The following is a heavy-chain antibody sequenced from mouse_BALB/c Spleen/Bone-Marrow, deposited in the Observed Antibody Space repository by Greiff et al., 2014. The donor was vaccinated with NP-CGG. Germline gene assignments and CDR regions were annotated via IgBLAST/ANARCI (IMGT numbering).Heavy chain of an antibody. J-gene: IGHJ2*01. V-gene: IGHV1-80*01. CDR3: ARVRNWADY. D-gene: IGHD4-1*01. CDR2: IYPGDGDT. CDR1: GYAFSSYW. Sequence: QVQLQQPGAELVRPGSSVKISCKASGYAFSSYWVNWVKQRPGQGLEWIGQIYPGDGDTNYNGKFKGKATLTADKSSSTAYMQLSSLTSEDSAVYFCARVRNWADYWGQGTTRTVSS.